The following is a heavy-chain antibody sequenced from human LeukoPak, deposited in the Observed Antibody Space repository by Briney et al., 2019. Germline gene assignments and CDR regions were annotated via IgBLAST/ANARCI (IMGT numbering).Heavy chain of an antibody. CDR2: MNPNSGNT. J-gene: IGHJ4*02. V-gene: IGHV1-8*01. D-gene: IGHD1-26*01. Sequence: ASVKVSCKASGYTFTSYDINWVRQATGQGLEWMGWMNPNSGNTGYAQKFQGRVTMTTDTSTSTAYMELRSLRSDDTAVYYCASSVPGSYDYWGQGTLVTVSS. CDR1: GYTFTSYD. CDR3: ASSVPGSYDY.